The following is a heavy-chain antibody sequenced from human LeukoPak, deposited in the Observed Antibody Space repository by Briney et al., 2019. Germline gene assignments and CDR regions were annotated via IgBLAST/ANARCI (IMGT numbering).Heavy chain of an antibody. J-gene: IGHJ4*02. V-gene: IGHV3-30*04. CDR1: GFTFSSYA. Sequence: PGGSLRLSCAASGFTFSSYAMHWVRQAPGKGLEWVAVISYDGSNKYYADSVKGRFTISRDNSKNTLYLQMNSLRAGDTAVYYCARDGDYGDYGYFDYWGQETLVTVSS. D-gene: IGHD4-17*01. CDR2: ISYDGSNK. CDR3: ARDGDYGDYGYFDY.